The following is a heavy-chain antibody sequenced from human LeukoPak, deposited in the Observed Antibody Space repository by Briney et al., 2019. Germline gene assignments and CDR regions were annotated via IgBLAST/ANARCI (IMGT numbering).Heavy chain of an antibody. V-gene: IGHV3-30*02. Sequence: AGGSLRLSCAASGFTFSSYGMHWVRQAPGKGLGWVAFIRYDGSNKYYADSVKGRFTISRDNSKNTLYLQMNNLRAEDTAVYYCANAGSIAARFDYWGQGTLVTVSS. CDR3: ANAGSIAARFDY. D-gene: IGHD6-6*01. CDR1: GFTFSSYG. CDR2: IRYDGSNK. J-gene: IGHJ4*02.